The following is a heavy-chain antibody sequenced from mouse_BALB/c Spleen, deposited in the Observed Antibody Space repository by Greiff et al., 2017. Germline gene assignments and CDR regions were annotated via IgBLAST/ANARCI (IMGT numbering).Heavy chain of an antibody. Sequence: EVQLQQSGTVLARPGASVKMSCKASGYSFTSYWMHWVKQRPGQGLEWIGAIYPGNSDTSYNQKFKGKAKLTAVTSASTAYMELSSLTNEDSAVYDCTRSITTVVAKDYWGQGTTLTVSS. CDR1: GYSFTSYW. CDR2: IYPGNSDT. V-gene: IGHV1-5*01. CDR3: TRSITTVVAKDY. D-gene: IGHD1-1*01. J-gene: IGHJ2*01.